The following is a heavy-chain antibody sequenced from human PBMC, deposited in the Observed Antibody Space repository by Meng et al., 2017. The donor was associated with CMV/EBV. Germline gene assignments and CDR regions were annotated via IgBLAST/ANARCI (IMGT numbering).Heavy chain of an antibody. D-gene: IGHD3-10*01. CDR2: INEDGSET. CDR3: ARDPVRSPSF. CDR1: GFTFSDYW. V-gene: IGHV3-74*01. J-gene: IGHJ4*02. Sequence: ETLSLTCAASGFTFSDYWMHWVRKVPGKGLLWVSHINEDGSETSYADAVKGRFTIWRDNTKNTMYLQMNYLRAEDTAVYYCARDPVRSPSFWGQGILVTVSS.